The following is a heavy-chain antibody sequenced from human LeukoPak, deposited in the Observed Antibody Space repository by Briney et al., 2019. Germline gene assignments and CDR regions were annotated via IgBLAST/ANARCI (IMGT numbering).Heavy chain of an antibody. V-gene: IGHV1-46*01. Sequence: ASVKVSCKASGYTFTSYYMHWVRQAPGQGLEWMGIINPSGGSTSYAQKFQGRVTMTRNTSISTAYMELSSLRSEDTAVYYCARGSGXXSXWFYWGQGTLVTVSS. CDR1: GYTFTSYY. D-gene: IGHD6-13*01. CDR2: INPSGGST. CDR3: ARGSGXXSXWFY. J-gene: IGHJ4*02.